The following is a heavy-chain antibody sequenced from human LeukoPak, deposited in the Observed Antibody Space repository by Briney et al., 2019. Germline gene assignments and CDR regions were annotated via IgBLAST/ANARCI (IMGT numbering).Heavy chain of an antibody. Sequence: SETLSLTCAVYGGSFSGYYRSWIRQPPGKGLEWIGEINHSGSTNYNPSLKSRVTISVDTSKNQFSLKLSSVTAADSAVYLCASSGGILWGQGTLVTVSS. CDR3: ASSGGIL. J-gene: IGHJ4*02. CDR1: GGSFSGYY. CDR2: INHSGST. D-gene: IGHD1-14*01. V-gene: IGHV4-34*01.